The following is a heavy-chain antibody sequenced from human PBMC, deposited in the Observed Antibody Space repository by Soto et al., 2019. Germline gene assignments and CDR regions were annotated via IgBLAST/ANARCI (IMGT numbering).Heavy chain of an antibody. J-gene: IGHJ4*02. Sequence: ASVKVSCKASGYTFTSYGISWVRQAPGQGLEWMGWISAYNGNTNYAQKLQGRVTMTTDTSTSTAYMELRSLRAEDTAVYYCAKRYCTTTSCVREIDYWGQGTLVTVSS. V-gene: IGHV1-18*04. CDR3: AKRYCTTTSCVREIDY. D-gene: IGHD2-2*01. CDR1: GYTFTSYG. CDR2: ISAYNGNT.